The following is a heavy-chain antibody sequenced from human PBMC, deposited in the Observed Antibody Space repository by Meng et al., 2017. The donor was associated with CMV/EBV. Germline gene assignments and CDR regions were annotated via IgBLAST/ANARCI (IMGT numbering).Heavy chain of an antibody. CDR1: GGTFSSYA. CDR3: AREGISDQLLSENWFDP. V-gene: IGHV1-69*05. J-gene: IGHJ5*02. CDR2: IIPIFGTA. D-gene: IGHD2-2*01. Sequence: SVKVSCKASGGTFSSYAISWVRQAPGQGLEWMGGIIPIFGTANYAQKLQGRVTITTDESTSTAYMELSSLRSEDTAVYYCAREGISDQLLSENWFDPWGQGTLVTVSS.